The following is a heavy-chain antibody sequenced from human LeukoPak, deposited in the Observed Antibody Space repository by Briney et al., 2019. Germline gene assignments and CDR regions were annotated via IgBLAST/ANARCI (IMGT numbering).Heavy chain of an antibody. J-gene: IGHJ6*02. Sequence: QSGGSLRLSCAASGFTFSSYWMSWVRQAPGKGVEWVANIKQDGSEKYYVDSVKGRFTISRDNAKNSLYLQMNSLTAEDTAVYYCARGTIADMVRGVIIYYYYYGMDVWGQGTTVTVSS. D-gene: IGHD3-10*01. CDR3: ARGTIADMVRGVIIYYYYYGMDV. CDR2: IKQDGSEK. V-gene: IGHV3-7*04. CDR1: GFTFSSYW.